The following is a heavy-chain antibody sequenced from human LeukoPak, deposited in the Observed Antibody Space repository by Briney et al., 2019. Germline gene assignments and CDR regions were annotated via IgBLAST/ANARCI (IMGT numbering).Heavy chain of an antibody. CDR1: GGTFSSYA. D-gene: IGHD3-16*01. V-gene: IGHV1-69*05. Sequence: ASVKVSCKASGGTFSSYAISWVRQAPGQGLEWMGRIIPIFGTANYAQKFQGRVTITRDTSTSTLYMELSSLRSEDTAVYYCAKDRGGSYTFDIWGQGTMVTVSS. J-gene: IGHJ3*02. CDR3: AKDRGGSYTFDI. CDR2: IIPIFGTA.